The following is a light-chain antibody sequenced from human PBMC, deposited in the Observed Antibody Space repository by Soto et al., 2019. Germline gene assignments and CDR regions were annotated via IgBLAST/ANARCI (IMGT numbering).Light chain of an antibody. Sequence: DIQMTQSPSTLSASVGDRVTITYRASQSISYWLAWYQQKPGKAPKLLIYKASSLGGGVPSRFSGSGSGTEFTLTISTLQPDDFATYYCQQYSSYPVTFGGGTQVEIK. CDR2: KAS. CDR3: QQYSSYPVT. J-gene: IGKJ4*01. CDR1: QSISYW. V-gene: IGKV1-5*03.